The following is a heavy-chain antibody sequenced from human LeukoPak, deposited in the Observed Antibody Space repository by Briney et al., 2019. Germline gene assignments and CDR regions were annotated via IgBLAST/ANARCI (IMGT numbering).Heavy chain of an antibody. CDR2: INHSGST. Sequence: SETLSLTCAVYGGSFSGYYWSWIRQPPGKGLEWIGEINHSGSTNYNPSLKSRVTISVDTSKNQFSLKLGSVTAADTAVYYCARGSSIAARFDPWGQGTLVTVSS. V-gene: IGHV4-34*01. D-gene: IGHD6-6*01. CDR1: GGSFSGYY. J-gene: IGHJ5*02. CDR3: ARGSSIAARFDP.